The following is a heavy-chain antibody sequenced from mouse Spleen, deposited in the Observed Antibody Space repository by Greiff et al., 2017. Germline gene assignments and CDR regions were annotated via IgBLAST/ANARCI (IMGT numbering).Heavy chain of an antibody. J-gene: IGHJ1*01. CDR3: AKHEPFYYGSSYGYFDV. CDR2: IWGGGST. CDR1: GFSLTDYG. V-gene: IGHV2-6-5*01. Sequence: QLQLKESGPGLVAPSQSLSITCTVSGFSLTDYGVSWIRQPPGKGLEWLGVIWGGGSTYYNSALKSRLSISKDNSKSQVFLKMNSLQTDDTAMYYCAKHEPFYYGSSYGYFDVWGAGTTVTVSS. D-gene: IGHD1-1*01.